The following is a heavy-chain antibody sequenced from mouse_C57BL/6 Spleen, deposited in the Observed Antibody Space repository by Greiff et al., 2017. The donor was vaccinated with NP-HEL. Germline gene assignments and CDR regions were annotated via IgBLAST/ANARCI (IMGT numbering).Heavy chain of an antibody. J-gene: IGHJ4*01. CDR3: TRVRGRIRGDYAMDY. D-gene: IGHD2-4*01. CDR2: ISSGGDYI. CDR1: GFTFSSYA. V-gene: IGHV5-9-1*02. Sequence: EVKLMESGEGLVKPGGSLKLSCAASGFTFSSYAMSWVRQTPEKRLEWVAYISSGGDYIYYADTVKGRFTISRDNARNTLYLQMSSLKSEDTAMYYCTRVRGRIRGDYAMDYWGQGTSVTVSS.